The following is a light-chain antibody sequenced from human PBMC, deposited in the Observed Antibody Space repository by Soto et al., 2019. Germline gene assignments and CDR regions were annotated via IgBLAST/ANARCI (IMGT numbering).Light chain of an antibody. CDR3: NSYTSSSPYV. V-gene: IGLV2-14*01. CDR1: SSDVGGYNY. J-gene: IGLJ1*01. CDR2: EVR. Sequence: QSALTQPASVSGSPGQSITISCTGTSSDVGGYNYVSWYQQHPGKAPKLMIYEVRNRPSGVSNRFSGSKSGNTASLTISGLQAEDEADYYCNSYTSSSPYVFGTGTKGTVL.